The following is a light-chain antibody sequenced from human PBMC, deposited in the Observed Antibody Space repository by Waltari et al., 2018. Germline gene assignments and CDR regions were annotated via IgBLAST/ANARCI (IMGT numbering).Light chain of an antibody. J-gene: IGLJ1*01. Sequence: QSVLTQPPSASGTPGQRIIISCSGSSSNIGTNYVYWYQQFPGTAPKVLIYKTNQRPSGVPDRFSGSKSGTSASLAISGLRSEDEADYYCVAWDDSLSGNVFGTGTKVTVL. CDR3: VAWDDSLSGNV. CDR2: KTN. CDR1: SSNIGTNY. V-gene: IGLV1-47*01.